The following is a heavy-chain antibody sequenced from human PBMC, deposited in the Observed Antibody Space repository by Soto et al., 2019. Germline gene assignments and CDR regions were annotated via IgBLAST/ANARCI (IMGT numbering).Heavy chain of an antibody. CDR3: SGCSGGACHQNYGMDV. V-gene: IGHV3-21*01. CDR2: ISPSTSHI. Sequence: GSLRLSCAVSGFTFCSCTMNWVRQAPGKGLEWVSSISPSTSHIYYADSVKGRFTISRDNAKNSLFLQMNSLRAEDTAVYYCSGCSGGACHQNYGMDVWGQGTTVTVSS. D-gene: IGHD2-15*01. CDR1: GFTFCSCT. J-gene: IGHJ6*02.